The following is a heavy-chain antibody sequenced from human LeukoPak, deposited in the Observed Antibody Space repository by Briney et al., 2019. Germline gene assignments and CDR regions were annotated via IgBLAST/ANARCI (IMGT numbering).Heavy chain of an antibody. V-gene: IGHV1-69*06. CDR3: ARVVGLTGYSSSWYSGYYYYMHV. J-gene: IGHJ6*03. CDR2: IIPIFGTT. Sequence: ASVKVSCKASGGTFSSYAISWVRQAPGQGLEWMGGIIPIFGTTNYAQKFQDRVTITADKSTSTAYMELSSLRSEDTAVYYCARVVGLTGYSSSWYSGYYYYMHVWGKGTTVTVSS. D-gene: IGHD6-13*01. CDR1: GGTFSSYA.